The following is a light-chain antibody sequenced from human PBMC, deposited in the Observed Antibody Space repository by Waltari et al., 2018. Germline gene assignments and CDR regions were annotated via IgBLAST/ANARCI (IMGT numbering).Light chain of an antibody. CDR3: QSYDSSLSGFWV. Sequence: QSVLTQPPSVSGAPGQRVTISCTGTSPNIGAGYVVHWYQQLPGPAPKLLISGNINRPPGVPDRFSGSKSGTSASLAITGLQAEDEADYYCQSYDSSLSGFWVFGGGTKLTVL. CDR2: GNI. V-gene: IGLV1-40*01. J-gene: IGLJ3*02. CDR1: SPNIGAGYV.